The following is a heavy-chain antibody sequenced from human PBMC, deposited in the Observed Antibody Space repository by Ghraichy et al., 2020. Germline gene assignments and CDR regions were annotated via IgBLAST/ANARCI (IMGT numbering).Heavy chain of an antibody. CDR1: GGSISSSSYY. V-gene: IGHV4-39*01. J-gene: IGHJ4*02. Sequence: SETLSLTCTVSGGSISSSSYYWGWIRQPPGKGLEWIGSIYYSGSTYYNPSLKSRVTISVDTSKNQFSLKLSSVTAADTAVYYCASPLVGATLSPPGYWGQGTLVTVSS. CDR2: IYYSGST. CDR3: ASPLVGATLSPPGY. D-gene: IGHD1-26*01.